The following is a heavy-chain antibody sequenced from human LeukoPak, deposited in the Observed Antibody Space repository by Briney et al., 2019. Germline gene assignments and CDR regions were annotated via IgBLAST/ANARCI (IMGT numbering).Heavy chain of an antibody. J-gene: IGHJ4*02. V-gene: IGHV4-59*08. CDR3: ARQEISSGSYLFDY. D-gene: IGHD1-26*01. CDR2: IYYSGST. CDR1: GGSISSYY. Sequence: SETLSLTCTVSGGSISSYYWSWIRQPPGKGLEWIGYIYYSGSTNYNPSLESRVTLSVDTSKNQFSLKLSSVTAADTAVYYCARQEISSGSYLFDYWGQGTLVTVSS.